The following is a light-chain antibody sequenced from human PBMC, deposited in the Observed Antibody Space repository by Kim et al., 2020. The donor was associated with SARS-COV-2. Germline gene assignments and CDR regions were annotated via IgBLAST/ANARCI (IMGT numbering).Light chain of an antibody. CDR3: QSYDSSLRARV. J-gene: IGLJ3*02. Sequence: QWDTISCTGSSYNVGGGLHAHWYQQFPGTAPKLLIYGDNNRPSGFPDRFSGSRSGTSASLAVTGLQAEDEADYYCQSYDSSLRARVFGGGTKLTVL. V-gene: IGLV1-40*01. CDR2: GDN. CDR1: SYNVGGGLH.